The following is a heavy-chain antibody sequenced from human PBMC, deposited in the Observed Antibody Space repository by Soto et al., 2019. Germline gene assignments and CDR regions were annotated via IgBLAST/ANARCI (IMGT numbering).Heavy chain of an antibody. D-gene: IGHD6-19*01. CDR3: AREQWLVLMDYYYGMDV. V-gene: IGHV3-33*01. Sequence: PGGSLRLSCAASGFTFSSYGMHWVRQAPGKGLEWVAVIWYDGSNKYYADSVKGRFTISRDNSKNTLYLQMNSLRAEDTAVYYCAREQWLVLMDYYYGMDVWGQGTTVTVSS. CDR2: IWYDGSNK. CDR1: GFTFSSYG. J-gene: IGHJ6*02.